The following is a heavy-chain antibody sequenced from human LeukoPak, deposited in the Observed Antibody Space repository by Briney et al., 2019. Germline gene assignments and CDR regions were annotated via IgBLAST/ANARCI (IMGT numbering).Heavy chain of an antibody. V-gene: IGHV3-9*01. CDR2: ISWNSGSI. CDR3: AKDENSCGDYYYGMDV. CDR1: GFTFDDYA. J-gene: IGHJ6*02. D-gene: IGHD6-19*01. Sequence: PGRSLRLSCAASGFTFDDYAMHWVRQAPGKGLEWVSGISWNSGSIGYADSVKGRFTISRDNAKNSLYLQMNSLRAEDTALYYCAKDENSCGDYYYGMDVWGQGTTVTVSS.